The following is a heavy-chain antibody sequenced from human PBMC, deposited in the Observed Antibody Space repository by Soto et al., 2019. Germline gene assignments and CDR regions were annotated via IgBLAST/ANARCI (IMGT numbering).Heavy chain of an antibody. CDR3: ARSPLGYDYVRQTWREVGDSFDI. D-gene: IGHD3-16*01. V-gene: IGHV4-34*12. J-gene: IGHJ3*02. Sequence: TSETLSLTCAIYGASLGGFHWTWLRQAPGKGLEWIGELIHGGSTNYNPSLKGRVSFSLDTSKNQFSLHLMSVTAADTAVYYCARSPLGYDYVRQTWREVGDSFDIWGRGTLVTVSS. CDR1: GASLGGFH. CDR2: LIHGGST.